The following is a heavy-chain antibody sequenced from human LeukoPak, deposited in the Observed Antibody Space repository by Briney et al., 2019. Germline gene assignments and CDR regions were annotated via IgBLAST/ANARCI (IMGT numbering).Heavy chain of an antibody. CDR3: ARAGIAVAGRRSDY. CDR2: MNPNSGNT. Sequence: ASVKVSCTASGYTFTSYDINWVRQATGQGLEWMGWMNPNSGNTGYAQKFQGRVTMTRNTSISTAYMELSSLRSEDTAVYYCARAGIAVAGRRSDYWGQGTLVTVSS. J-gene: IGHJ4*02. CDR1: GYTFTSYD. D-gene: IGHD6-19*01. V-gene: IGHV1-8*01.